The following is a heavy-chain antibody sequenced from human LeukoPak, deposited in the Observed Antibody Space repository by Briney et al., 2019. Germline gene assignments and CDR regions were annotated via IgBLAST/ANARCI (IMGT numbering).Heavy chain of an antibody. CDR1: GYSISSGYY. CDR3: ARTPIYYFDNSGYYN. J-gene: IGHJ4*02. V-gene: IGHV4-38-2*02. D-gene: IGHD3-22*01. CDR2: IYHSGST. Sequence: SETLSLTCTVSGYSISSGYYWGWIRQPPGKGLEWIGSIYHSGSTYYNPSLKSRVTMSIDTSKNQFSLKLTSVTAADTAVYYCARTPIYYFDNSGYYNWGQGTLVTVSS.